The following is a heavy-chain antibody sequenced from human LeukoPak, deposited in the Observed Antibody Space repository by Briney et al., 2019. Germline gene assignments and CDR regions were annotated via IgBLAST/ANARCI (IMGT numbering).Heavy chain of an antibody. V-gene: IGHV1-24*01. Sequence: ASVKVSCKVSGYTLTELSMHWVRQAPGKGLEWMGGFDPEDGETVYAQKFQGRVTMTEDTSTDTAYMELSSLRSEDTAVYYCATSRPDFWSGYPHRDFDYWGQGTLVTVSS. CDR3: ATSRPDFWSGYPHRDFDY. CDR2: FDPEDGET. D-gene: IGHD3-3*01. J-gene: IGHJ4*02. CDR1: GYTLTELS.